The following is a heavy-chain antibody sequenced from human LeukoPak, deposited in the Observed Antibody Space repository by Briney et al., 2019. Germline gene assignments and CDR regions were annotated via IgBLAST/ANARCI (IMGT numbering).Heavy chain of an antibody. CDR2: ISGSGHST. CDR1: GFTFSNYA. CDR3: AKDTEQLSGYYYYGLDV. J-gene: IGHJ6*02. Sequence: GRSLRLSCAASGFTFSNYAMTWVRQAPGKGLEWVSTISGSGHSTYYADSVRGRFTISRDNYRNTLFLQMYSLRAEDTALYYCAKDTEQLSGYYYYGLDVWGQGTTVTVSS. D-gene: IGHD6-13*01. V-gene: IGHV3-23*01.